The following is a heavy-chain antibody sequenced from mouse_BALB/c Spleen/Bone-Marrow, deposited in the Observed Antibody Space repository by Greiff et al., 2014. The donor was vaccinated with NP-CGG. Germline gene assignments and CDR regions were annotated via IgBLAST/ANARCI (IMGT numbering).Heavy chain of an antibody. CDR2: IWSGGST. CDR1: GFSLTSYG. CDR3: ARNYYCSSYWYFDV. V-gene: IGHV2-2*02. Sequence: VMLVESGPGLVQPSQSLSITCTVSGFSLTSYGVHWVRQSPGKGLEWLGVIWSGGSTDYNAAFISRPSISKDNSKSQVFFKMNSLQANDTAIYYCARNYYCSSYWYFDVWGAGTTVTVSS. J-gene: IGHJ1*01. D-gene: IGHD1-1*01.